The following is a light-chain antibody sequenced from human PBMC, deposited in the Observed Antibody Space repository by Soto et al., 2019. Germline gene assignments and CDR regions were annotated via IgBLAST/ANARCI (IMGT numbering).Light chain of an antibody. Sequence: ELVLTQSPGTLSLSPGDRAPLSCRSSQSAYSSYLSWYQQKPGQAPRLLIYAASTRATGIPARFSGSGSGTEFTLTISSLQSEDFAVYYCQQYDDWPLTFGQGTRLEIK. V-gene: IGKV3-15*01. CDR1: QSAYSSY. CDR2: AAS. J-gene: IGKJ5*01. CDR3: QQYDDWPLT.